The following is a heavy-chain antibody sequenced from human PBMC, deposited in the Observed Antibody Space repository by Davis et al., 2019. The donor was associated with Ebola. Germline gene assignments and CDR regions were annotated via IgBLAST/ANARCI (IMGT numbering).Heavy chain of an antibody. J-gene: IGHJ6*04. V-gene: IGHV3-30-3*01. Sequence: GESLKISCAASGFTFSSYAMHWVRQAPGKGLEWVAVISYDGSNKYYADSVKGRFTISRDNSKNTLYLQMNSLRAEDTAVYYCARELDCSSTSCYGSHYGMDVWGKGTTVTVSS. D-gene: IGHD2-2*01. CDR2: ISYDGSNK. CDR1: GFTFSSYA. CDR3: ARELDCSSTSCYGSHYGMDV.